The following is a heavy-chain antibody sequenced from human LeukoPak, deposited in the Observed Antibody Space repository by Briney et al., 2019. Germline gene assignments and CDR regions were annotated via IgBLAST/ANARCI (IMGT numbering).Heavy chain of an antibody. Sequence: PSETLSLTCAVYGGSFSGYYWSWIRQPPGKGLEWIGSIYYSGSTYYNPSLKSRVTISVDTSKNQFSLKLSSVTAADTAVYYCARDSRSMVRGVDAFDIWGQGTMVTVSS. CDR3: ARDSRSMVRGVDAFDI. D-gene: IGHD3-10*01. CDR1: GGSFSGYY. J-gene: IGHJ3*02. V-gene: IGHV4-34*01. CDR2: IYYSGST.